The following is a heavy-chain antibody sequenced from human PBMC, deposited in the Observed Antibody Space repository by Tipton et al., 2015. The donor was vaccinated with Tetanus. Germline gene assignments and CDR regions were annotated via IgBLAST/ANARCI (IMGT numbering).Heavy chain of an antibody. CDR3: ARAAGFLGLTHDF. J-gene: IGHJ4*02. CDR2: IYQTGTT. D-gene: IGHD2/OR15-2a*01. CDR1: GASFSSGDYY. Sequence: TLSLTCTVSGASFSSGDYYWSWIRKPPGKVLEWIGYIYQTGTTYYNPSLKGRVTISMDRSNTQFSLRLDSLTAADTAVYYCARAAGFLGLTHDFWGRGTLVSVSS. V-gene: IGHV4-30-4*01.